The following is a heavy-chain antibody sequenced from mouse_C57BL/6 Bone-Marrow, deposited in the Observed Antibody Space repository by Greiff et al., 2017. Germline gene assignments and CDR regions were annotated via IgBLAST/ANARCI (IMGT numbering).Heavy chain of an antibody. Sequence: QVQLQQPGAELVKPGASVKMSCKASGYTFTSYWITWVKQRPGQGLEWIGDIYPGSGSTNYNEKFKSKATLTVDTSSSTAYMQLSSLTSEDSAVYYCARSTTVVATPEYYAMDDWGQGTSVTV. V-gene: IGHV1-55*01. CDR3: ARSTTVVATPEYYAMDD. D-gene: IGHD1-1*01. CDR2: IYPGSGST. J-gene: IGHJ4*01. CDR1: GYTFTSYW.